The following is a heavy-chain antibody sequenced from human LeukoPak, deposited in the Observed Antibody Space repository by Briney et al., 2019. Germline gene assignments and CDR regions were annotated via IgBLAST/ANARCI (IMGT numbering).Heavy chain of an antibody. CDR1: GGSISSSSYY. CDR2: IYYSGST. J-gene: IGHJ4*02. Sequence: PSETLSLTCTVSGGSISSSSYYWGWIRQPPGKGLEWIGSIYYSGSTYYNPSLKSRVTISVDTSKNQFSLKLSSVTAADTAVYYCARVMTTVLYWGQGTLVTVSS. D-gene: IGHD4-17*01. CDR3: ARVMTTVLY. V-gene: IGHV4-39*01.